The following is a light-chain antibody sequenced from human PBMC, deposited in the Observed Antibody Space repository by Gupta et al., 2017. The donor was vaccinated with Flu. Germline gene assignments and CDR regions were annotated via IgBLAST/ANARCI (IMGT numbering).Light chain of an antibody. V-gene: IGKV1-33*01. CDR1: QDISTF. Sequence: SPVSQSASFLPASVGDRVTIPGQASQDISTFVNWYQQKPGKAPKLLLYHASNLQKGVPSRFSGSGSGTDFTFTISSLHPEDFATYYCQQYDSLPLTFGGGTRVDLK. J-gene: IGKJ4*01. CDR3: QQYDSLPLT. CDR2: HAS.